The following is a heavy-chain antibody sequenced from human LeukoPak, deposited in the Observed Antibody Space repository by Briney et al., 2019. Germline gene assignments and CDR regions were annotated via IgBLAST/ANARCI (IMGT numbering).Heavy chain of an antibody. CDR2: IYYSGST. J-gene: IGHJ4*02. CDR1: GGSISSGDYY. D-gene: IGHD4-17*01. Sequence: SETLSLTCTVSGGSISSGDYYWSWIRQPPGKDLEWIGYIYYSGSTYYNPSLKSRVTISVDTSKNQFSLKLSSVTAADTAVYYCARYGDYHFDYWGQGTLVTVSS. V-gene: IGHV4-30-4*01. CDR3: ARYGDYHFDY.